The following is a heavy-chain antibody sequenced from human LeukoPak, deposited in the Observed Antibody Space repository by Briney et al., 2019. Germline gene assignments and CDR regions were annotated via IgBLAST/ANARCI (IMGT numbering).Heavy chain of an antibody. Sequence: SETLSLTCTVSGGSISSYYWSWIRQPAGKGLEWIGYIYYSGSTNYNPSLKSRVTISVDTSKNQFSLKLSSVTAADTAVYYCARAEGGYYDFWSGYNNWFDPWGQGTLVTVSS. D-gene: IGHD3-3*01. CDR1: GGSISSYY. J-gene: IGHJ5*02. CDR2: IYYSGST. V-gene: IGHV4-59*01. CDR3: ARAEGGYYDFWSGYNNWFDP.